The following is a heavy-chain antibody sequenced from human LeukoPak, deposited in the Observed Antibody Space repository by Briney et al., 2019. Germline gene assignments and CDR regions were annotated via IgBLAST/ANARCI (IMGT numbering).Heavy chain of an antibody. CDR1: GFTFSNSV. CDR3: AKVSGFLDPFDP. J-gene: IGHJ5*02. D-gene: IGHD3/OR15-3a*01. CDR2: LSESGDNT. V-gene: IGHV3-23*01. Sequence: GGSLRLSCAASGFTFSNSVMSWVRQAPGKGLEWVSSLSESGDNTYCADAVKGRFTVSRDNSKNTLYLQMNSLRAEDTAVYSCAKVSGFLDPFDPWGQGTLVTVSS.